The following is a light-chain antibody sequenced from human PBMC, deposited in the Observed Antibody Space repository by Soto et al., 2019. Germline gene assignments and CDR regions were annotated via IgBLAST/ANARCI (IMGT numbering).Light chain of an antibody. J-gene: IGLJ3*02. CDR1: SSDVGGHNY. CDR3: SSYTNNQRV. CDR2: EVN. Sequence: QSALTQPVSVSGSPGQSISISCTGTSSDVGGHNYVSWYQQHPGKAPKLMIYEVNNRPSGVSNRFSGSKSGNTASLTISGLQAEDEADYYCSSYTNNQRVFGGGTKVTVL. V-gene: IGLV2-14*01.